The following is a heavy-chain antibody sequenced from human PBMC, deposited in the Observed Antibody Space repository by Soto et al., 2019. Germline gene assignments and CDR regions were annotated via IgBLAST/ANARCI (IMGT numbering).Heavy chain of an antibody. Sequence: QVQLVESGGGVVQPGRSLRLSCAASGFTFSSYAMHWVRQAPGKGLEWVAVISYDGSNKYYADSVKGRFTISRDNSKNTLYLQLISLRAEDTAVYYCARDYYGSGTNYYYYYGMDVWGQGTTVTVSS. V-gene: IGHV3-30-3*01. CDR2: ISYDGSNK. CDR1: GFTFSSYA. CDR3: ARDYYGSGTNYYYYYGMDV. D-gene: IGHD3-10*01. J-gene: IGHJ6*02.